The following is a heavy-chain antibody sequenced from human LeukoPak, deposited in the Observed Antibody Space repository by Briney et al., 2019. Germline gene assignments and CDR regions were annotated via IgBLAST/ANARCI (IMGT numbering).Heavy chain of an antibody. V-gene: IGHV4-34*01. CDR1: GGSFSGYY. Sequence: SETLSLTCAVYGGSFSGYYWSWIRQPPGKGLEWIGEINHSGSTNYNPSPTSRGTISVDTNKNHTSLKLSSVIAADTAAYYCSRRGSSRSFGGVRLDYWGQGTLVTVSS. D-gene: IGHD3-16*01. J-gene: IGHJ4*02. CDR3: SRRGSSRSFGGVRLDY. CDR2: INHSGST.